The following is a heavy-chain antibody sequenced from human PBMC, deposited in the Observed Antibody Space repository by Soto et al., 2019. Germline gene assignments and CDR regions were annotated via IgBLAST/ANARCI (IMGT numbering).Heavy chain of an antibody. D-gene: IGHD4-17*01. CDR3: ATARSTVLTTEVDY. Sequence: QVHLVQSGAEVKKPGASVKVSCKTSGYSFTSYDINWERQATGQGLEWMGWMNPNNGDTGYAQKFQGRVTMTRNTSISTAYMDLSSLRSEDTAVYYCATARSTVLTTEVDYWGQGTLVTVSS. V-gene: IGHV1-8*01. CDR2: MNPNNGDT. CDR1: GYSFTSYD. J-gene: IGHJ4*02.